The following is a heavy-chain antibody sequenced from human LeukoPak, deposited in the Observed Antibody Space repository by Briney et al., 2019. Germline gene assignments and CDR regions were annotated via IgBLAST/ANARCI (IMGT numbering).Heavy chain of an antibody. Sequence: GGSLRLSCAASGLTFSTYAMSWVRQAPGKGLEWVSAISGSGGSTYYADSVKGRFTISRDNSKNTLYLQMNSLRAEDTAVYYCAKDLGISGWSFDYWGQGTLVTVSS. CDR3: AKDLGISGWSFDY. CDR1: GLTFSTYA. J-gene: IGHJ4*02. CDR2: ISGSGGST. V-gene: IGHV3-23*01. D-gene: IGHD3-10*01.